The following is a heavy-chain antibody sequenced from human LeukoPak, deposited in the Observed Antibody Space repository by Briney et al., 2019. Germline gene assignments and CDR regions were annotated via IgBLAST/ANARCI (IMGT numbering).Heavy chain of an antibody. CDR2: INWSGGST. CDR3: ARQRGDWLSSWIDP. D-gene: IGHD3-9*01. J-gene: IGHJ5*02. Sequence: GGSLRLSCAASGFSIYEYGMSWVRQIPGKGLEWVSSINWSGGSTSYADAVKGRFTISRDNAKNSLYLEMNSLTAEDMALYYCARQRGDWLSSWIDPWGQGTLVTVSS. CDR1: GFSIYEYG. V-gene: IGHV3-20*04.